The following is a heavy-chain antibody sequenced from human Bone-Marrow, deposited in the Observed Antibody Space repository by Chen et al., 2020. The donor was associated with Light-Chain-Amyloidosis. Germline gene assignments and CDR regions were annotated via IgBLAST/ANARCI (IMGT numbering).Heavy chain of an antibody. J-gene: IGHJ4*02. V-gene: IGHV4-34*01. CDR2: IYHSGST. CDR3: ARKLGGPFWY. D-gene: IGHD3-10*01. Sequence: QVQLQQWGAGLLKPSETLSLTCAVYGGSFSGYYWSWIRQPPGKGLEWIGEIYHSGSTNYNPSLKSRVTISVDTSKNQFSLKLSSVTAADTAVYYCARKLGGPFWYWGQGTLVTVSS. CDR1: GGSFSGYY.